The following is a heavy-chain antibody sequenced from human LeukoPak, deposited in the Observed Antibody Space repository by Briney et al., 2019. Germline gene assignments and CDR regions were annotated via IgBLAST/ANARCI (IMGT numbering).Heavy chain of an antibody. V-gene: IGHV4-59*01. J-gene: IGHJ4*02. CDR3: ARTFPYSSGWSFDY. CDR1: GGSISSYY. D-gene: IGHD6-19*01. Sequence: PSETLSLTCTVSGGSISSYYWSWIRQPPGKGLEWIGYIYYSGSTNYNPSLKSRVTISVDTSKNQFSLKLSSVTAADTAVYYCARTFPYSSGWSFDYWGQGTLVTASS. CDR2: IYYSGST.